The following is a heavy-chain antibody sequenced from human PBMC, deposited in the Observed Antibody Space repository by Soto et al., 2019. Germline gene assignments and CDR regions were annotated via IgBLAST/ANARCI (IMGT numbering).Heavy chain of an antibody. D-gene: IGHD1-26*01. J-gene: IGHJ5*02. CDR3: ARGPYRNWFAP. V-gene: IGHV1-2*02. CDR2: INPNSGDT. Sequence: ASVKVSCKASGYTFTAYYIHWVRQAPGQGLEWMGWINPNSGDTTSARKFQGRATMTRDTSITTVYMVLSRLRTDDTAVYYCARGPYRNWFAPCGKGNLVTVAS. CDR1: GYTFTAYY.